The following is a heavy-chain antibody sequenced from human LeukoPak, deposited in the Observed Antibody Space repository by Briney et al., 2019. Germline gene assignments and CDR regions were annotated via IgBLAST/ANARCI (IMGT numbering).Heavy chain of an antibody. V-gene: IGHV1-2*02. Sequence: ASVKVSCKASGCTFTGYYMHWVRQAPGQGLEWMGWINPNSGGTNYAQKFQGRVTMTRDTSISTAYMELSRLRSDDTAVYYCARGTYPLDAFDIWGQGTMVTVSS. CDR2: INPNSGGT. CDR3: ARGTYPLDAFDI. J-gene: IGHJ3*02. CDR1: GCTFTGYY.